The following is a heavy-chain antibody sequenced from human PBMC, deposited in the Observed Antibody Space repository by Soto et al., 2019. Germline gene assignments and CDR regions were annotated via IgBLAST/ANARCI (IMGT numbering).Heavy chain of an antibody. J-gene: IGHJ5*02. CDR3: ARAPPKITLSHWFDP. CDR1: GFTFSSYS. V-gene: IGHV3-48*02. CDR2: ISSSSSTI. D-gene: IGHD3-10*01. Sequence: GGSLRLSCAASGFTFSSYSMNWVRQAPGKGLEWVSYISSSSSTIYYADSVKGRFTISRDNAKNSLYLQMNSLRDEDTAVYYCARAPPKITLSHWFDPWGRGTLVTVSS.